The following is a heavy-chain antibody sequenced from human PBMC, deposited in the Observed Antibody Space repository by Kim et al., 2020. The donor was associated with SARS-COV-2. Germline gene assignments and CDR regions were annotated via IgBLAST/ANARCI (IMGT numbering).Heavy chain of an antibody. Sequence: GGSLRLSCTASGFTFSNNAMSWVRQAPGKGLEWVSAITGGGGTTYYADSVKGRFTISRDNSKNTLYLQMNSLRDEDTAVYYCAKDTRQRLSGGDYWGQGTLVTVSS. CDR2: ITGGGGTT. D-gene: IGHD1-1*01. J-gene: IGHJ4*02. V-gene: IGHV3-23*01. CDR3: AKDTRQRLSGGDY. CDR1: GFTFSNNA.